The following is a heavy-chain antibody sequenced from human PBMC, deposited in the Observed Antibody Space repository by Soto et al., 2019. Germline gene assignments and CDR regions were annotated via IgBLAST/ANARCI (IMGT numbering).Heavy chain of an antibody. Sequence: SETLSLTCTVSRGSISRYYFSWIRQPPGKGLEWIGYIYYSGSTNYNPSLKSRVTISVDTSKNQFSLRLSSVTAADTAVYYCARTDYYYDVSGYAPDAFDIWGQGTMVTVSS. J-gene: IGHJ3*02. D-gene: IGHD3-22*01. CDR3: ARTDYYYDVSGYAPDAFDI. CDR2: IYYSGST. CDR1: RGSISRYY. V-gene: IGHV4-59*01.